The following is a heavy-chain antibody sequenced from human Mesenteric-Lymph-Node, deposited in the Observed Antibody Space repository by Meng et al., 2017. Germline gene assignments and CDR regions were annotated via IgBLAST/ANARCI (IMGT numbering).Heavy chain of an antibody. CDR2: TYYRSKYYN. V-gene: IGHV6-1*01. J-gene: IGHJ4*02. CDR1: GDSVSSNSAA. D-gene: IGHD3-10*02. Sequence: VPLQQSGPGLVKPSHTPSLTCAISGDSVSSNSAAWNWIRQSPSRGLEWLGRTYYRSKYYNDYALSVKSRITINPDTSKNQFSLQLNSVTPEDTAIYYCARDWGDVRGGFDFWGQGTLVTVSS. CDR3: ARDWGDVRGGFDF.